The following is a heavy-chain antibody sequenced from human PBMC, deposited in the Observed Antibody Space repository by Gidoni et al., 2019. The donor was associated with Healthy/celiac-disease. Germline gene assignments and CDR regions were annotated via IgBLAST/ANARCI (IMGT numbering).Heavy chain of an antibody. CDR1: GFTFSSYG. J-gene: IGHJ3*02. CDR2: ISYDGSNK. D-gene: IGHD3-10*01. Sequence: QVQLVESGGGVAQPGRSLRLSCAASGFTFSSYGMHWVCQAPGKGLEWVAVISYDGSNKYYADSVKGRFTISRDKSKNTLYLQMNSLRAEDTAVYYCAKDHYYGSWGAFDIWGQGTMVTVSS. CDR3: AKDHYYGSWGAFDI. V-gene: IGHV3-30*18.